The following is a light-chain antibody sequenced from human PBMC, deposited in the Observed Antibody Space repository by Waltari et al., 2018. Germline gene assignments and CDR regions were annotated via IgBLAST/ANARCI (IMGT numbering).Light chain of an antibody. Sequence: QSALTQPRSVSGSPGQSVTISCTGTSSAVGAYNYVSWYQQHPDKAPRLMISEVSERPSGVPDRFSGSKSGNTASLTISGLQAEDEADYYCCSYAGGYLVVFGGGTKLTVL. CDR2: EVS. CDR3: CSYAGGYLVV. J-gene: IGLJ2*01. V-gene: IGLV2-11*02. CDR1: SSAVGAYNY.